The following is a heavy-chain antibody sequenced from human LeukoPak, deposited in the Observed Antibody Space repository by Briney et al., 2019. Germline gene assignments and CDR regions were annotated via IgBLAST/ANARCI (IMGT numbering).Heavy chain of an antibody. D-gene: IGHD3-3*01. Sequence: GGSLRLSCAASGFTFSSYSMNWVRQAPGKGLEWVSSISSSSYIYYADSVKGRFTISRDNTKNSLYLQMNSLRAEDTAVYYCAREPEPLRFLEWVDYWGQGTLVTVSS. CDR1: GFTFSSYS. J-gene: IGHJ4*02. V-gene: IGHV3-21*01. CDR3: AREPEPLRFLEWVDY. CDR2: ISSSSYI.